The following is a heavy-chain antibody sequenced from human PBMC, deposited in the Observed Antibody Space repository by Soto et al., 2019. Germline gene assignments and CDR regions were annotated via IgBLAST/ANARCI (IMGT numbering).Heavy chain of an antibody. D-gene: IGHD3-9*01. V-gene: IGHV1-8*01. J-gene: IGHJ6*03. CDR3: ARASRTGYSYHVDV. Sequence: QVQLVQSGAEVKKPVASVKVSCKASGYSFSSYDINWVRQATGQGPEWMGWMNPTSTNTGYSQDFQGRVTMTRNTSESTAYMELSSLTPEDTAVYYCARASRTGYSYHVDVWGSGTTVIVSS. CDR1: GYSFSSYD. CDR2: MNPTSTNT.